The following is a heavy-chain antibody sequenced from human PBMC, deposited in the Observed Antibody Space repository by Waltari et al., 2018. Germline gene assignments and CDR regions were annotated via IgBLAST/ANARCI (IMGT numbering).Heavy chain of an antibody. J-gene: IGHJ4*02. V-gene: IGHV4-38-2*01. CDR2: IYPTGTP. CDR1: GYSITSGYY. D-gene: IGHD4-17*01. Sequence: QMQLRESGPGPVKPSETLSLTCAVSGYSITSGYYWGWIRQPPGKGLEWIGTIYPTGTPCYTATRSGRVSMAGDTSTNQVFLRLRSVTAADTAVYYCARLRDYGYSFDPVDDCWGQGTLVTVSS. CDR3: ARLRDYGYSFDPVDDC.